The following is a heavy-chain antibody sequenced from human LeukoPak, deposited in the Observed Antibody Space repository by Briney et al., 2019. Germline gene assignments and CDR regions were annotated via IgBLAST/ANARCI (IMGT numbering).Heavy chain of an antibody. CDR2: ISFDGSNT. D-gene: IGHD5-24*01. J-gene: IGHJ4*02. Sequence: GGSLRLSCAASGFNFANYAMHWVRQAPGKGLEWVAIISFDGSNTYYADSVKGRFSISRDNSKNTLYLQMNSLRAEDTAVYYCARGARDGYNLDYWGQGTLVTVSS. CDR1: GFNFANYA. CDR3: ARGARDGYNLDY. V-gene: IGHV3-30-3*01.